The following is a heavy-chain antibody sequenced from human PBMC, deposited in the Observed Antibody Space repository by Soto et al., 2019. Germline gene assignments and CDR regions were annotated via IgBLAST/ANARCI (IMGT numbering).Heavy chain of an antibody. V-gene: IGHV1-18*01. CDR3: ARGSAVETGNY. J-gene: IGHJ4*02. D-gene: IGHD1-1*01. CDR1: GYTFTSYG. Sequence: QVQLVQSGAEVKKPGASVKVSCKASGYTFTSYGISWVRQAPGPGLEWMGCINAYNGNTNYAQKLQGRVTMTTDPSTSTAYMEMRSLRSDATAVYYCARGSAVETGNYWGQGTLVTFSS. CDR2: INAYNGNT.